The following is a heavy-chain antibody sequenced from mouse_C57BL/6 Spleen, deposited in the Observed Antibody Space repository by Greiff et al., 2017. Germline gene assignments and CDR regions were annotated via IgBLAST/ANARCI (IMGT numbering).Heavy chain of an antibody. J-gene: IGHJ4*01. Sequence: EVQGVESGGDLVKPGGSLKLSCAASGFTFSSYGMSWVRPTPDKRLEWVATISSGGSYTYYPDSVKGRFTISRDNAKNTLYLQMSSLKSEDTAMYYCARTGSYYYAMDYWGQGTSVTVSS. V-gene: IGHV5-6*01. D-gene: IGHD4-1*01. CDR2: ISSGGSYT. CDR3: ARTGSYYYAMDY. CDR1: GFTFSSYG.